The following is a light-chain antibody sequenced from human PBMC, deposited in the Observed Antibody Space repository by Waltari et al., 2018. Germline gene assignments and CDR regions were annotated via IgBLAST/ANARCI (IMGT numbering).Light chain of an antibody. CDR1: QSVLYSSNNKNY. Sequence: DIVMTQSSDSLALSLGERATINCKSSQSVLYSSNNKNYLAWYQQKPGQPPKLLIYWASTRESGVPDRFSGSGSGTDFTLTISSLQAEDVAVYYCQQYYSNPRMFGQGTKVEIK. V-gene: IGKV4-1*01. J-gene: IGKJ1*01. CDR2: WAS. CDR3: QQYYSNPRM.